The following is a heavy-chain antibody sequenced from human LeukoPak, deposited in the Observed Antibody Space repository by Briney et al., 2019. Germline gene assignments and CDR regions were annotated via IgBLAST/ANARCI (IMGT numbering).Heavy chain of an antibody. J-gene: IGHJ6*02. CDR1: VFTFSSYG. Sequence: GRSLRLSCAASVFTFSSYGMHWVRQAPGKGLEWVAVIWYAGSNKYYADSVKGRFTISRDNSKNTLYLQMNSLRAEDTAVYYCARDHQSVLRLSMDVWGQGTTVTVSS. CDR3: ARDHQSVLRLSMDV. D-gene: IGHD3-3*01. V-gene: IGHV3-33*01. CDR2: IWYAGSNK.